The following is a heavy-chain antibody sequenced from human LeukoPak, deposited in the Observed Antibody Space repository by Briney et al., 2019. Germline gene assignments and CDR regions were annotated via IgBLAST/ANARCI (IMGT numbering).Heavy chain of an antibody. V-gene: IGHV1-18*01. CDR2: ISAYNGNT. J-gene: IGHJ3*02. CDR3: AREQPSYEYAFDI. CDR1: GYTFTSYG. D-gene: IGHD5-18*01. Sequence: ASVKVSCKASGYTFTSYGISWVRQAPGQGLEWMGWISAYNGNTNYAQNLQGRVTMTTDTSTSTAYMELKSLRSDDTAVCYCAREQPSYEYAFDIWGQGTMVTVSS.